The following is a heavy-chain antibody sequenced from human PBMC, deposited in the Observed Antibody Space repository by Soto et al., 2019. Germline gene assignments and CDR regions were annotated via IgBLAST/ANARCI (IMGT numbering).Heavy chain of an antibody. J-gene: IGHJ4*02. V-gene: IGHV1-2*04. CDR3: AREETYYYDSSGSFDY. D-gene: IGHD3-22*01. CDR1: GYTFTGYY. Sequence: QVQLVQSGAEVKKPGASVKVSCKASGYTFTGYYMHWVRQAPGQGLEWMGWINPNSGGTNYAQKFQGWVTMTRDTSISTAYMELSRLRSDDTAVYYCAREETYYYDSSGSFDYWDQGTLVTVSS. CDR2: INPNSGGT.